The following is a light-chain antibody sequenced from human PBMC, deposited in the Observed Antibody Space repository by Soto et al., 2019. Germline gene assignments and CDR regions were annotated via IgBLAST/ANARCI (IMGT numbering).Light chain of an antibody. CDR1: QSVSSSY. Sequence: EIVLTQSPATLSVSPGDSATLSCRASQSVSSSYLAWYQQKPGQAPRLLIYGASTRATGIPARFSGRGSGTEFSLTISSLQSEDFAVYYCQQYHNWPPVTFGGGTKVDIK. CDR2: GAS. V-gene: IGKV3-15*01. CDR3: QQYHNWPPVT. J-gene: IGKJ4*01.